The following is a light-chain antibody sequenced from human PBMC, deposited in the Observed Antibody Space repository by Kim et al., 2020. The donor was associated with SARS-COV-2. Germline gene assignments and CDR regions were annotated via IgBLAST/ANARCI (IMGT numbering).Light chain of an antibody. Sequence: EIVMTQSPATLSVSPGGRATLSCRASQSVSSNLAWYQQKPGQAPRLLIYGASTRATGIPARFSGSGSGTEFTLTISSLQSEDFAVYYCQQYNNWPRTFGPGTKLEI. CDR3: QQYNNWPRT. V-gene: IGKV3-15*01. CDR1: QSVSSN. J-gene: IGKJ1*01. CDR2: GAS.